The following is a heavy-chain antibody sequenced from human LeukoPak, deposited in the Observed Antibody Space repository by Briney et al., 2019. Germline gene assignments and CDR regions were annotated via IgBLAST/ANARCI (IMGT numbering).Heavy chain of an antibody. CDR2: VSGYNGNT. CDR3: AKDIHPGLDSGASCCFDY. Sequence: ASVKVSCKTSGYTFSRHGITWVRQAPGQGLERMGWVSGYNGNTNYAQNVQGRVTMTTDISTNTAYMELRSLRSDDTAVYYCAKDIHPGLDSGASCCFDYWGQGTPVTVSS. CDR1: GYTFSRHG. D-gene: IGHD3-22*01. J-gene: IGHJ4*02. V-gene: IGHV1-18*01.